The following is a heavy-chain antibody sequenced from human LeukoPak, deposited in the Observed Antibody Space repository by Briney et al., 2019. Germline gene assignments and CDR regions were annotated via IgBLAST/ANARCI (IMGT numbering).Heavy chain of an antibody. CDR1: GGTFSSYA. Sequence: EASVKVSCKASGGTFSSYAISWVRRAPGQGLEWMGGIIPIFGTANYAQKFQGRVTITADESTSTAYMELSSLRSEDTAVYYCARTRRGYSGYDYHYYGMDVWGQGTTVTVSS. CDR2: IIPIFGTA. D-gene: IGHD5-12*01. J-gene: IGHJ6*02. V-gene: IGHV1-69*13. CDR3: ARTRRGYSGYDYHYYGMDV.